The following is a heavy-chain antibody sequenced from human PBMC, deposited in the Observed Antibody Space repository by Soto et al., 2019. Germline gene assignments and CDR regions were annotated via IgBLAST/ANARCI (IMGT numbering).Heavy chain of an antibody. CDR2: INPSGGST. D-gene: IGHD3-22*01. Sequence: ASVKVSCKASGYTVTSYDMHWVRQAPGQGLEWMGIINPSGGSTSYAQKFQGRVTMTRDTSTSTVYMELSSLRSEDTAVYYCARVRDYYASSGYYDYWGQGTLVSVSS. CDR1: GYTVTSYD. J-gene: IGHJ4*02. V-gene: IGHV1-46*01. CDR3: ARVRDYYASSGYYDY.